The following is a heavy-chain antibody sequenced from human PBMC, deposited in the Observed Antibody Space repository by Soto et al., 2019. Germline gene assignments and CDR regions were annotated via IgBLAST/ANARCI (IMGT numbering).Heavy chain of an antibody. D-gene: IGHD3-10*01. Sequence: QLQLQESGSGLVKPSQTLFLTCAVSGGSISSGGYSWSWIRQPPGKGLEWIEYVYHSGSTYYNPSLKSRVTITVDRSKNQFSLKLGSVTAADTAVYYCARAHGSGWGAFDIWGQGTMVTVSS. V-gene: IGHV4-30-2*01. J-gene: IGHJ3*02. CDR3: ARAHGSGWGAFDI. CDR2: VYHSGST. CDR1: GGSISSGGYS.